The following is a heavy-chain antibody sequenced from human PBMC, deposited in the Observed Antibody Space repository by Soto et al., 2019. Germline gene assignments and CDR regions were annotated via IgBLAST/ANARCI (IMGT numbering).Heavy chain of an antibody. D-gene: IGHD2-15*01. CDR1: GFSFTSYA. J-gene: IGHJ6*02. V-gene: IGHV3-23*01. CDR3: ARAELGYCSGGSCYYYGMDV. CDR2: ISGGSVGT. Sequence: EVQLLESGGGLVQPGGPLRLSCAASGFSFTSYAMSWVRQAPGKGLEWVSTISGGSVGTYYADSVKGRFTFSRDNSKNTLYLQMNGLRAEDTAVYFCARAELGYCSGGSCYYYGMDVWGQGTTVSVSS.